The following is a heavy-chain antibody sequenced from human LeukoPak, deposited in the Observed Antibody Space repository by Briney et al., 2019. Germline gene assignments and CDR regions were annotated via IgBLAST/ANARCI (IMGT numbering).Heavy chain of an antibody. CDR1: GYTFTGNH. CDR3: AKGVDIVSFVP. J-gene: IGHJ2*01. CDR2: IDPNSGGT. D-gene: IGHD3-10*01. Sequence: ASVKVSCKASGYTFTGNHVHWVRQAPGQGLEWMGWIDPNSGGTKYAQKFQDRVTMTSDTSISTAYMELSGLRSGDTAVCFCAKGVDIVSFVPWGGGAPVSVSP. V-gene: IGHV1-2*02.